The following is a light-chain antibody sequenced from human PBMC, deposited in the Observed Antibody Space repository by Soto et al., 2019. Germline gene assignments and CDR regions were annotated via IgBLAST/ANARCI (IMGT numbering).Light chain of an antibody. CDR3: CSYAGNYIWV. CDR1: SSDVGGYNY. J-gene: IGLJ3*02. Sequence: QSALTQPRSVSGSPGQSVTISCTGTSSDVGGYNYVSWYQQHPGKAPKVMIYDVSKRPSGVPDRFSGSKSGNTASLTISGLQAEDEADYYCCSYAGNYIWVFGGGTKLTVL. V-gene: IGLV2-11*01. CDR2: DVS.